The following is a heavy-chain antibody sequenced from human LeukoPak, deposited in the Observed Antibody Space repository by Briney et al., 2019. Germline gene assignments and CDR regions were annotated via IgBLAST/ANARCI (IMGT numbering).Heavy chain of an antibody. CDR1: GGTFSSYA. D-gene: IGHD6-13*01. CDR3: ARGLGQQLAQPVDAFDI. Sequence: ASVKVSCKASGGTFSSYAISWVRQAPGQGLEWMGGIIPIFGTANYAQKFRGRVTITADESTGTAYMELSSLRSEDTAVYYCARGLGQQLAQPVDAFDIWGQGTMVTVSS. CDR2: IIPIFGTA. J-gene: IGHJ3*02. V-gene: IGHV1-69*01.